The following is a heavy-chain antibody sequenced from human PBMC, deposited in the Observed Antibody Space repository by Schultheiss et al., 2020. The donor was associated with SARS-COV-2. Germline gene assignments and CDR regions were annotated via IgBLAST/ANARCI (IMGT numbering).Heavy chain of an antibody. CDR2: IYHSGST. J-gene: IGHJ4*02. V-gene: IGHV4-34*01. CDR1: GGSFSGYY. D-gene: IGHD6-19*01. CDR3: ARMTYSSGWWNFDY. Sequence: SETLSLTCAVYGGSFSGYYWSWIRQPPGKGLEWIGSIYHSGSTYYNPSLKSRVTISVDTSKNQFSLKLSSVTAADTAVYYCARMTYSSGWWNFDYWGQGTLVTVSS.